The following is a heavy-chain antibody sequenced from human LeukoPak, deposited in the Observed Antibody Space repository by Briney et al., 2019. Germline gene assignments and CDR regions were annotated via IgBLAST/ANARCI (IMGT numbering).Heavy chain of an antibody. J-gene: IGHJ3*02. CDR2: IIPIFGTA. CDR1: GGTFSSYA. V-gene: IGHV1-69*05. CDR3: ARDRYSGSYGAFDI. Sequence: SVKVSCKASGGTFSSYAISWVRQAPGQGLEWMGGIIPIFGTANYAQKFQSRVTITTDESTSTAYMELSSLRSEDTAVYYCARDRYSGSYGAFDIWGQGTMVTVSS. D-gene: IGHD1-26*01.